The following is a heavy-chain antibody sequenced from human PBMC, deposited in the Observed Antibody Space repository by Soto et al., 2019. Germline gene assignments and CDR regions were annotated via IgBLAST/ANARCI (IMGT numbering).Heavy chain of an antibody. Sequence: EVQLVECGGGLVQPGRSLRLSSAASGFTFSTYWMTWVRQAPGKGLEWVANIKEDGSDKNYVDSVKGRFTISRDNAKNSLYLQMNSLRVEDTALYYCARGGSESDYWGQGTLVIVSS. V-gene: IGHV3-7*01. CDR2: IKEDGSDK. CDR1: GFTFSTYW. CDR3: ARGGSESDY. J-gene: IGHJ4*02.